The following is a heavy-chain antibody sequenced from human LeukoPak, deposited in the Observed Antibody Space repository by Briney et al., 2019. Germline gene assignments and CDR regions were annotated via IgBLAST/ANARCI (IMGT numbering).Heavy chain of an antibody. CDR2: IYWNDDK. V-gene: IGHV2-5*01. CDR1: GFSLSTSGVG. J-gene: IGHJ4*02. CDR3: ALVDTAMVTFDY. Sequence: SGPTLVNPTQTLTLTCTFSGFSLSTSGVGVGWIRQPPGKALEWLALIYWNDDKRYSPSLKSRLTITKDTSKNQVVLTMTNMDPVDTATYYCALVDTAMVTFDYWGQGTLVTVSS. D-gene: IGHD5-18*01.